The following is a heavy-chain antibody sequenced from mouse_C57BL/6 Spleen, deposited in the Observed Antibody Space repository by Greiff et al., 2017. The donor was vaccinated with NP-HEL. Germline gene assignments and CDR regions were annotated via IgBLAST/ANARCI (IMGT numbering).Heavy chain of an antibody. CDR1: GYTFTSYW. CDR2: IDPSDSYT. Sequence: QVQLQQPGAELVMPGASVKLSCKASGYTFTSYWMHWVKQRPGQGLEWIGEIDPSDSYTNYNQKFKGKSTLAVDKSSSTAYMQLSSLTSEDSAVYYCARGFTTVVASGHWYFDVWGTGTTVTVSS. V-gene: IGHV1-69*01. D-gene: IGHD1-1*01. J-gene: IGHJ1*03. CDR3: ARGFTTVVASGHWYFDV.